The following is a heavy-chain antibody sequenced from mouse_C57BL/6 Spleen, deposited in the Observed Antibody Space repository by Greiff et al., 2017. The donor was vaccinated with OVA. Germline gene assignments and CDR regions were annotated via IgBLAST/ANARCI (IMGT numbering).Heavy chain of an antibody. Sequence: VQLQQSGAELVRPGPSVKVSCKASGYAFTNYLIEWVKQRPGQGLEWIGVINPGSGGTNYNEKFKGKATLTADKSSSTAYMQLSSLTSEDSAVYFCARSATTGYFDYWGQGTTLTVSS. CDR3: ARSATTGYFDY. D-gene: IGHD1-1*01. CDR2: INPGSGGT. V-gene: IGHV1-54*01. CDR1: GYAFTNYL. J-gene: IGHJ2*01.